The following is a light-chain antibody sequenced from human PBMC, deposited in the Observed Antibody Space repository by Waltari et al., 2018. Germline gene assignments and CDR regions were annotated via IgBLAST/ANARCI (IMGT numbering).Light chain of an antibody. J-gene: IGKJ5*01. CDR3: QQRSNWPIS. Sequence: EIVLTQSPATLSLSPGERATLSCRASQSVNTYLAWYQQKPGQAPRLLIYDTSNRATGIPARFSGSGSATDFTLTISSLEPEDFAVYDCQQRSNWPISFGQGTRLEIK. V-gene: IGKV3-11*01. CDR2: DTS. CDR1: QSVNTY.